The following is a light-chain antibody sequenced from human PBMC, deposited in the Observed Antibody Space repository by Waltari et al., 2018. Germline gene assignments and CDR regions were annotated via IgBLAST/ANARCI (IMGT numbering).Light chain of an antibody. J-gene: IGKJ2*01. V-gene: IGKV3-15*01. Sequence: ELVMTQSPSTLLSPSGERATLSCRASQSISTNLAWYQQRPGQAPRLLIYDTSTRATGIPVKFSDSGSGTECTLTNSDLQPEDFAVYYCQQYNNWPPLYTFGQGTKLDIK. CDR1: QSISTN. CDR3: QQYNNWPPLYT. CDR2: DTS.